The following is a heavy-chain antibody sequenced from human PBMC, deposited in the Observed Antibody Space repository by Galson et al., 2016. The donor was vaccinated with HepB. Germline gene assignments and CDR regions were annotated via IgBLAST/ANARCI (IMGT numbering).Heavy chain of an antibody. Sequence: SLRLSCAASGFTFSSYGMHWVCQAPGKGLEWVANIMQDGSEKYYVDSVKGRFTISRDNAKNSLYLQMNSLRVEDTAVYYCARDWSFDWISFDYWDQGTLVTVSS. CDR3: ARDWSFDWISFDY. D-gene: IGHD3-9*01. V-gene: IGHV3-7*01. J-gene: IGHJ4*02. CDR1: GFTFSSYG. CDR2: IMQDGSEK.